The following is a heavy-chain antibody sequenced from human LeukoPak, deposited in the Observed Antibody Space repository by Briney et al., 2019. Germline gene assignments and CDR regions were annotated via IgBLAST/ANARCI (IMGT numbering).Heavy chain of an antibody. D-gene: IGHD3-10*01. CDR2: IIPIFGTA. V-gene: IGHV1-69*05. J-gene: IGHJ5*02. Sequence: SVKVSCKASGGTFSSYAISWVRQAPGQGLEWMGGIIPIFGTANYAQKFQGRVTITTDESTSTAYMELSSLRSEDTAVYYCARDLDMVRGVIRAIGPFDPWGQGTLVTVSS. CDR3: ARDLDMVRGVIRAIGPFDP. CDR1: GGTFSSYA.